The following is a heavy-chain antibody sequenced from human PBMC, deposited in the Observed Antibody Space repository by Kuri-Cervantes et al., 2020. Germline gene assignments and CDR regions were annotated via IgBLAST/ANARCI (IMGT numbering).Heavy chain of an antibody. V-gene: IGHV4-38-2*01. J-gene: IGHJ5*02. D-gene: IGHD1-14*01. CDR2: IYHSGTT. Sequence: SETLSLTCAVSGYSISSGYYWGWVRQPPGKGLEWIGSIYHSGTTNYNPSLKSRVTISVDRSKNNFSLNLTSVTVADTAVYYCARSRYGWFDPWGQGTLVTVSS. CDR1: GYSISSGYY. CDR3: ARSRYGWFDP.